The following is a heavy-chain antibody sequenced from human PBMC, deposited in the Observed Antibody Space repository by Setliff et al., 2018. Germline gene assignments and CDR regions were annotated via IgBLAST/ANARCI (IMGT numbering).Heavy chain of an antibody. J-gene: IGHJ4*02. V-gene: IGHV3-7*03. Sequence: PGGSLRLSCAASGFTFSRFWMNWVSQAPRKGLEWVANIKQDGSVKYYVDSVKGRFTISRDNAKNSLYLQMNNLRAEDTAVYYCVRDSPYCVNGVCRGYWGQGTQFTVSS. CDR1: GFTFSRFW. CDR3: VRDSPYCVNGVCRGY. D-gene: IGHD2-21*01. CDR2: IKQDGSVK.